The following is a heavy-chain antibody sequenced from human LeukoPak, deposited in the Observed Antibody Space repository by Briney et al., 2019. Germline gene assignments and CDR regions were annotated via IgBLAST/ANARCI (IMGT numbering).Heavy chain of an antibody. CDR2: IYYSGST. Sequence: ASETLSLTCTVSGGSISSYYWSWIRQPPGKGLEWIGYIYYSGSTNYNPSLKSRVTISVDTSKNQFSLKLSSVTAADTAVYYCASAGDGYNAPPDYWGQGTLVTVSS. J-gene: IGHJ4*02. V-gene: IGHV4-59*01. CDR1: GGSISSYY. CDR3: ASAGDGYNAPPDY. D-gene: IGHD5-24*01.